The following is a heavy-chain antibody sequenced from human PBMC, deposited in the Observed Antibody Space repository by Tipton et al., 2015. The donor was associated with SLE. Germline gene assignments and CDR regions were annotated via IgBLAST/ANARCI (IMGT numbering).Heavy chain of an antibody. D-gene: IGHD3-10*01. CDR2: INHSGST. V-gene: IGHV4-34*01. CDR1: GGSFSGYY. J-gene: IGHJ3*02. Sequence: TLSLTCTVYGGSFSGYYWSWIRQPPGKGLEWIGEINHSGSTNYNPSPKSRVTISVDTSKNQFSLKLSSVTAADTAVYYCARHMRRRWGSGMAAKIDAFDIWGQGTMVTVSS. CDR3: ARHMRRRWGSGMAAKIDAFDI.